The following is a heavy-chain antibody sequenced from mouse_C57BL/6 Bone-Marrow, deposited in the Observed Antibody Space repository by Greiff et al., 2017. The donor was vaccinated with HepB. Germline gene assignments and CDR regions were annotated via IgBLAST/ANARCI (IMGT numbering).Heavy chain of an antibody. Sequence: QVHVKQSGAELVKPGASVKMSCKASGYTFTSYWITWVKQRPGQGLEWIGDIYPGSGSTNYNEKFKSKATLTVDTSSSTAYMQLSSLTSEDSAVYYCASSHYAMDYWGQGTSVTVSS. J-gene: IGHJ4*01. CDR1: GYTFTSYW. V-gene: IGHV1-55*01. CDR2: IYPGSGST. CDR3: ASSHYAMDY.